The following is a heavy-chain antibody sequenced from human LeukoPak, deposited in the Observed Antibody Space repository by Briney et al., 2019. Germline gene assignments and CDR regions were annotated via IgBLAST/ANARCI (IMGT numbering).Heavy chain of an antibody. Sequence: SQTLSLTCTVSGGSISSGGYYWSWIRQPPGKGLEWIGYIYHSGSTYYNPSLKSRVTISVDRSKNQFSLKLSSVTAADTAVYYCATYYSSSADPNWFDPWGQGTLVTVSS. D-gene: IGHD6-6*01. CDR2: IYHSGST. J-gene: IGHJ5*02. V-gene: IGHV4-30-2*01. CDR1: GGSISSGGYY. CDR3: ATYYSSSADPNWFDP.